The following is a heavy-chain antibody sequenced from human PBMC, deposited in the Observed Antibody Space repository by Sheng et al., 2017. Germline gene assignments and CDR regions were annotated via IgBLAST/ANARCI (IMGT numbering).Heavy chain of an antibody. Sequence: QVQLQESGPGLVKPSETLSLTCAVSGYSISSGYYWGWIRQPPGKGLEWIGSIYHSGSTYYNPSLKSRVTISVDTSKNQFSLKLSSVTAADTAVYYCARVVSGSYEWFDYWGQGTLVTVSS. CDR2: IYHSGST. CDR1: GYSISSGYY. J-gene: IGHJ4*02. D-gene: IGHD1-26*01. CDR3: ARVVSGSYEWFDY. V-gene: IGHV4-38-2*01.